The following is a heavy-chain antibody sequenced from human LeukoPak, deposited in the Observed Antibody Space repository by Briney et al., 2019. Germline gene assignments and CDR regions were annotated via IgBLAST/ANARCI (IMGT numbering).Heavy chain of an antibody. CDR2: IKQDGSET. V-gene: IGHV3-7*01. Sequence: PGGSLRLSCAASGFTFSTYWMTWVRQAPGKGLEWVANIKQDGSETYYVDSVKGRFTISRDNAKNSLYLQMSSLRAKDTAVYYCARGVPTGIDYFDYWGQGTLATVSS. J-gene: IGHJ4*02. D-gene: IGHD1-1*01. CDR1: GFTFSTYW. CDR3: ARGVPTGIDYFDY.